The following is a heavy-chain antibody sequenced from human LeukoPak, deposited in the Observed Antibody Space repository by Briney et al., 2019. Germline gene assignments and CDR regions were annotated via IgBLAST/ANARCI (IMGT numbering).Heavy chain of an antibody. D-gene: IGHD4-23*01. V-gene: IGHV1-2*02. CDR3: AKVLRWPSSFDY. CDR2: INPNSGGT. Sequence: ASVKVSCKASGYTFTDYYMHWVRQAPGQGLEWMGWINPNSGGTNYAQKFQGRVTMTRDTSISTAYMELSSLTSDDTAVYYCAKVLRWPSSFDYWGQGTLVTVSS. CDR1: GYTFTDYY. J-gene: IGHJ4*02.